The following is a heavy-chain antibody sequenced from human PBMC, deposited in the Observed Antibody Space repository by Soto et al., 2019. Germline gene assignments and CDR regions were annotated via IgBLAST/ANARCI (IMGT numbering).Heavy chain of an antibody. Sequence: PSETLSLTCTVSDDSSSSYKGSWIRQPPGRRLEWIGYIDSSGGTSYNPSLQSRVTISVDTSTKQFSLKLSSVTAADTAVYYCVRQGFGRLHGLVDVWGQGTTVTVSS. CDR3: VRQGFGRLHGLVDV. V-gene: IGHV4-59*08. J-gene: IGHJ6*02. CDR2: IDSSGGT. CDR1: DDSSSSYK. D-gene: IGHD3-10*01.